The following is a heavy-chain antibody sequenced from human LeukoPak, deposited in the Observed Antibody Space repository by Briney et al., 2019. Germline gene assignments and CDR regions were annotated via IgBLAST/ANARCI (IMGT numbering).Heavy chain of an antibody. D-gene: IGHD3-10*01. CDR3: ARHGYYGSGSYVWFDP. CDR2: IYYSGST. J-gene: IGHJ5*02. V-gene: IGHV4-59*08. CDR1: GGSFSGYY. Sequence: SETLSLTCAVYGGSFSGYYWSWIRQPPGKGLEWIGYIYYSGSTNYNPSLKSRVTISVDTSKNQFSLKLSSVTAADTAVYYCARHGYYGSGSYVWFDPWGQGTLVTVSS.